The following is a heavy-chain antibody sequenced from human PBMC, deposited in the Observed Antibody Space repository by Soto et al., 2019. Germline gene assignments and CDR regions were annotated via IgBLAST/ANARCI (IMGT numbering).Heavy chain of an antibody. Sequence: GGSLRLSCAAFGFTCISYSMHWVRQAPGKGLEYVSAISSNGGSTYYADSVKGRFTISRDNSKNTLYLQMGSLRAEDMAVYYSARAGQGIAATYFDYWGQGTLVTVSS. CDR2: ISSNGGST. D-gene: IGHD6-13*01. J-gene: IGHJ4*02. CDR1: GFTCISYS. V-gene: IGHV3-64*02. CDR3: ARAGQGIAATYFDY.